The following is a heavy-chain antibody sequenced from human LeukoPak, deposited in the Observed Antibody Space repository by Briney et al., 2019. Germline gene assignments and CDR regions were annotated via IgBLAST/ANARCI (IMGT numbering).Heavy chain of an antibody. CDR2: FYTSGTT. V-gene: IGHV4-59*10. D-gene: IGHD4-23*01. CDR3: ARTVVTLDWDFDL. CDR1: GGSFSDYY. J-gene: IGHJ2*01. Sequence: SETLSLTCAVYGGSFSDYYWSWIRQPAGKGLEWIGRFYTSGTTNYNPSLKSRVTMSIDTSKNQVSLKMRSVTAADTAVYYCARTVVTLDWDFDLWGRGTLVSVSS.